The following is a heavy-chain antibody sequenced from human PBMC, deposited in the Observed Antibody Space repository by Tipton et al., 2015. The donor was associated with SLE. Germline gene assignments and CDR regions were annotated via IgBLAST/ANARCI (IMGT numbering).Heavy chain of an antibody. Sequence: LRLSCTVSGGSISSSNYYWGWIRQPPGKGLEWIGSIYYSGSTYYNPSLKSRVTISVDTSKNQFSLKLSSVTAADTAVYYCARDNYYGSGSSSRWFDPWGQGTLVTVSS. V-gene: IGHV4-39*07. CDR1: GGSISSSNYY. CDR3: ARDNYYGSGSSSRWFDP. D-gene: IGHD3-10*01. CDR2: IYYSGST. J-gene: IGHJ5*02.